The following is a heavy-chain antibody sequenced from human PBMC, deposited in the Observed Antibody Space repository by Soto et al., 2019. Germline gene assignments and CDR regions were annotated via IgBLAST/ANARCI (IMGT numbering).Heavy chain of an antibody. CDR1: GYTFTSYD. CDR3: ARGVTMVRGVHYYYYMDV. J-gene: IGHJ6*03. Sequence: GASVKVSCKASGYTFTSYDINWVRQANGQGLEWMGWMNPNSGNKGYAQKFQGRVTMTRNTSISTAYMELSSLRSEDTAVYYCARGVTMVRGVHYYYYMDVWGKGTTVTVSS. V-gene: IGHV1-8*01. CDR2: MNPNSGNK. D-gene: IGHD3-10*01.